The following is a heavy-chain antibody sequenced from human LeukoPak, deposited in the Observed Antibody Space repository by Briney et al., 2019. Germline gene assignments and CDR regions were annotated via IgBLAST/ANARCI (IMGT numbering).Heavy chain of an antibody. CDR2: IYHSGST. CDR3: ARAGGILTGYSPTFDY. D-gene: IGHD3-9*01. Sequence: SETLSLTCAVSGGSISSSNWWSWVRQPPGKGLEWVGEIYHSGSTNYNPSLKSRVTISVDKSKNQFSLKLSSVTAADTAVYYCARAGGILTGYSPTFDYWGQGTLVTVSS. CDR1: GGSISSSNW. J-gene: IGHJ4*02. V-gene: IGHV4-4*02.